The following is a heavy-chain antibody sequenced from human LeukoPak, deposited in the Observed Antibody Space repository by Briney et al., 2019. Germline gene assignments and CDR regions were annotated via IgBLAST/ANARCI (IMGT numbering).Heavy chain of an antibody. CDR3: AREGYSSSAATY. CDR2: ISYDGSKK. D-gene: IGHD4-11*01. J-gene: IGHJ4*02. CDR1: GFTLSSYG. Sequence: GGSLRLSCAASGFTLSSYGMHWVRQAPGKGLEWVAVISYDGSKKYYSDSVKGRFTISRDNSKNTLFLQMNSLIAEDTAVYFCAREGYSSSAATYWGQGTLVAVSS. V-gene: IGHV3-30*03.